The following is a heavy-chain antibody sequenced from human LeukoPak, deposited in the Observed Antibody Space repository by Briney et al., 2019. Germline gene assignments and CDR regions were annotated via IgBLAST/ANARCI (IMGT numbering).Heavy chain of an antibody. CDR1: GGSFSGYY. D-gene: IGHD6-19*01. J-gene: IGHJ6*03. CDR2: INHSGST. V-gene: IGHV4-34*01. CDR3: AKDLVAGTDYYYYYMDV. Sequence: SETLSLTCAVYGGSFSGYYWSWIRQPPGKGLEWIGEINHSGSTNYNPSLKSRVTISVDTSKNQFSLKLSSVTAADTAVYYCAKDLVAGTDYYYYYMDVWGKGTTVTISS.